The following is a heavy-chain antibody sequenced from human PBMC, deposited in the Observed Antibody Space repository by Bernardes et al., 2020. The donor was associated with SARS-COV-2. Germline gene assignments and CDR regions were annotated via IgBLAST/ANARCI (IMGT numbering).Heavy chain of an antibody. V-gene: IGHV3-74*01. CDR3: ARGRDCGGGSCNGYDYYGMDV. Sequence: GSLRLSCVVSGFTFSSYWMHWVRQAPGKGLVWVSRIDTDGSVTTYADSVKGRFTISRDNDKNTLYLHLNTLRAEDTAVYYCARGRDCGGGSCNGYDYYGMDVWGQGTTVTVSS. J-gene: IGHJ6*02. CDR2: IDTDGSVT. D-gene: IGHD2-15*01. CDR1: GFTFSSYW.